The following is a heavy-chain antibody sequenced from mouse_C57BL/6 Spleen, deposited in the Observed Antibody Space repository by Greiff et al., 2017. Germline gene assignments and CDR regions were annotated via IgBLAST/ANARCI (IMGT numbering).Heavy chain of an antibody. CDR2: ISSGGSYT. J-gene: IGHJ3*01. CDR3: ARQTYGNYEAWFAY. CDR1: GFTFSSYG. D-gene: IGHD2-1*01. V-gene: IGHV5-6*01. Sequence: EVHLVESGGDLVKPGGSLKLSCAASGFTFSSYGMSWVRQTPDKRLEWVATISSGGSYTYYPDSVKGRFTISRDNAKNTLYLQMSSLKSEDTAMYYCARQTYGNYEAWFAYWGQGTLVTVSA.